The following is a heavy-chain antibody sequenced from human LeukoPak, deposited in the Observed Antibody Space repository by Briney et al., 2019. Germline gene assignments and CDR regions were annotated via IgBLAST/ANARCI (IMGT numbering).Heavy chain of an antibody. CDR3: ARTRYYYDSSGYYMDV. J-gene: IGHJ6*03. V-gene: IGHV4-4*07. Sequence: SETLSLTCTVSGDSISSYYWSWIRQPAGKGLEWIGRIYTSGSTNYNPSLKSRVTMSVDTSKNQFSLKLSSVTAADTAVYYCARTRYYYDSSGYYMDVWGKGTTVTISS. D-gene: IGHD3-22*01. CDR1: GDSISSYY. CDR2: IYTSGST.